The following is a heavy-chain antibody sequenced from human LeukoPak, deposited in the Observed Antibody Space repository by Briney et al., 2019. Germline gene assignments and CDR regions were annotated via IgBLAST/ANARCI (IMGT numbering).Heavy chain of an antibody. CDR1: GFTFSSYS. V-gene: IGHV3-21*01. Sequence: GGSLRLSCAASGFTFSSYSMNWVRQAPGKGLEWVSSISSSSSYIYYADSVKGRFTISRDNAKNSLYLQMNSLRAEDTAVYYCAREQSGHCYDSSGYAFFDYWGQGTLVTVSS. J-gene: IGHJ4*02. CDR3: AREQSGHCYDSSGYAFFDY. CDR2: ISSSSSYI. D-gene: IGHD3-22*01.